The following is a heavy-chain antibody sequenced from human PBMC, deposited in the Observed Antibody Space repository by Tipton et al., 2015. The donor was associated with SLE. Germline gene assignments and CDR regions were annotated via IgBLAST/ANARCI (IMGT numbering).Heavy chain of an antibody. CDR3: AKGARGYCSSTSCPADY. CDR2: IRYDGNKK. V-gene: IGHV3-30*02. Sequence: GSLRLSCAASGFTFSSYGMHWVRQAPGKGLEWVAFIRYDGNKKYYADSVKGRFTISRDNSENTLYLQMNSLRAEDTAVYYCAKGARGYCSSTSCPADYWGQGTLVTVSS. D-gene: IGHD2-2*01. CDR1: GFTFSSYG. J-gene: IGHJ4*02.